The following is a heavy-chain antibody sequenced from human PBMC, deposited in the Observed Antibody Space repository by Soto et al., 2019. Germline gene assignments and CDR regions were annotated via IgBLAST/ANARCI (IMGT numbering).Heavy chain of an antibody. CDR1: GGTFSSYA. CDR3: ARDPIGGTRQPV. V-gene: IGHV1-69*01. Sequence: QVQLVQSGAEVKKPGSSVKVSCKASGGTFSSYAISWVRQAPGQGLEWMGGIIPIFGTATYAQKFQGRVTIPADESTSTAYMELSSLRSEDTAVYYCARDPIGGTRQPVWGQGTLVTVSS. J-gene: IGHJ4*02. D-gene: IGHD2-15*01. CDR2: IIPIFGTA.